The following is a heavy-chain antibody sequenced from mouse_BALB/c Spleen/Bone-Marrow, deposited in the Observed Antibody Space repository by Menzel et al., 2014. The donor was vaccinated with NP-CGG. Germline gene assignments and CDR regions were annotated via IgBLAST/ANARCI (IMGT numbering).Heavy chain of an antibody. CDR3: TGGRAGFAC. D-gene: IGHD6-1*01. Sequence: VQLQQSGPELVRPGASVKLSCKASGYTFTDYEVHWVKQTPGHGLEWIGAIHPGSGGTAYNQQFTGKATLTADKSSSTAYMEIRSLTSEDAAVYYCTGGRAGFACWGQGKLVTVPA. J-gene: IGHJ3*01. CDR1: GYTFTDYE. V-gene: IGHV1-15*01. CDR2: IHPGSGGT.